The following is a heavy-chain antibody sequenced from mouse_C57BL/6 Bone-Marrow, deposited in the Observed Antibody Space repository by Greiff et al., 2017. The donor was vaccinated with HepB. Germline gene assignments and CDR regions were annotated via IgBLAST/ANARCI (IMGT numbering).Heavy chain of an antibody. CDR3: IYYGNYSMDY. D-gene: IGHD2-1*01. CDR1: GFTFSNYW. Sequence: EVMLVESGGGLVQPGGSMKLSCVASGFTFSNYWMNWVRQSPEKGLEWVAQIRLKSDNYATHYAESVKGRFTISRDDSKSSVYLQMNNLRAEDTGIYYPIYYGNYSMDYWGQGTSVTVSS. CDR2: IRLKSDNYAT. J-gene: IGHJ4*01. V-gene: IGHV6-3*01.